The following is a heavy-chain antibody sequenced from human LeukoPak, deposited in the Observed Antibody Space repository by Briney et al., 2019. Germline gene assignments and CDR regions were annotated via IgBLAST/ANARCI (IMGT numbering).Heavy chain of an antibody. Sequence: GGSLRLSCAASGFTFSSYAMHWVRQAPGKGLEWVAVISYDGSNKYYADSVKGRFTISRDNSKNTLYLQMNSLRAEDTAVYYCAKEEGYYYDSGGYYVEYFQHWGQGTLVTVSS. CDR3: AKEEGYYYDSGGYYVEYFQH. V-gene: IGHV3-30-3*01. CDR1: GFTFSSYA. CDR2: ISYDGSNK. J-gene: IGHJ1*01. D-gene: IGHD3-22*01.